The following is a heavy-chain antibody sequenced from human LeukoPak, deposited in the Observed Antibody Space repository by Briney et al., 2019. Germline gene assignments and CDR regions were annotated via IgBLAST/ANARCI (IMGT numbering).Heavy chain of an antibody. J-gene: IGHJ5*02. Sequence: GGSLRLSCAASGFTFSSYSMDWVRQAPGKGLEWVSSISSSSSYIYYADSVKGRFTISRDNAKNSLYLQMNSLRAEDTAVYYCARDESITIFGVVNGGWFDPWGQGTLVTVSS. CDR1: GFTFSSYS. D-gene: IGHD3-3*01. V-gene: IGHV3-21*01. CDR3: ARDESITIFGVVNGGWFDP. CDR2: ISSSSSYI.